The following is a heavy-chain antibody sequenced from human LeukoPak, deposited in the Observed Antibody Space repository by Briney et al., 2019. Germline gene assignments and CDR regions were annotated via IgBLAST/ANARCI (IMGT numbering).Heavy chain of an antibody. Sequence: SETLSLTCTVSGDSISSGDYYWSWIRQPAGKGLEWIGRISSSGSTNYNPSLKSRVPISVDTSKNQFSLKLTSVTAADTAVYYCASMKGDYGDYGVDVWGQGTLVTVSS. J-gene: IGHJ6*02. V-gene: IGHV4-61*02. CDR1: GDSISSGDYY. D-gene: IGHD4-17*01. CDR3: ASMKGDYGDYGVDV. CDR2: ISSSGST.